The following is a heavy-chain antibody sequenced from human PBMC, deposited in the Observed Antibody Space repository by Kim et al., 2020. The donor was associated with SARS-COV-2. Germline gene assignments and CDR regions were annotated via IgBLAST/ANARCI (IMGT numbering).Heavy chain of an antibody. D-gene: IGHD3-16*01. CDR2: ISAYNGNT. CDR1: GYTFTSYG. V-gene: IGHV1-18*01. J-gene: IGHJ6*03. Sequence: ASVKVSCKASGYTFTSYGISWVRQAPGQGLEWMGWISAYNGNTNYAQKLQGRVTMTTDTSTSTAYMELRSLRSDDTAVYYCARSPPHDYVWGSLAGYYYYYYMDVWGKGTTVTVSS. CDR3: ARSPPHDYVWGSLAGYYYYYYMDV.